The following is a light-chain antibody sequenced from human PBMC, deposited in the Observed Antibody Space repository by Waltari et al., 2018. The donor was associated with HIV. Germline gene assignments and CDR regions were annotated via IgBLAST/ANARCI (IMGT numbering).Light chain of an antibody. J-gene: IGLJ2*01. CDR3: QVWDSSSDHLVV. CDR1: NIGTKS. V-gene: IGLV3-21*02. Sequence: SYVLTQPPSVSVAPGQTARITCGGNNIGTKSVHWYQQKPGQAPVLVVYDDSDRPAGVPERFSGYNSGNTATLTISRVEAGYEADYYCQVWDSSSDHLVVFGGGTRLTVL. CDR2: DDS.